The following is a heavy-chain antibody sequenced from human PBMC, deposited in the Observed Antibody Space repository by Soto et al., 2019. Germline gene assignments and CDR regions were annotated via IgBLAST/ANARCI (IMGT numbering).Heavy chain of an antibody. CDR3: AREGTGGAFDI. CDR1: GYTFTGYY. CDR2: IIPIFGTA. Sequence: ASVKVSCKASGYTFTGYYLYWVRQAPGQGLEWMGGIIPIFGTANYAQKFQGRVTITADESTSTAYMELSSLRSEDTAVYYCAREGTGGAFDIWGQGTMVTVSS. J-gene: IGHJ3*02. V-gene: IGHV1-69*13.